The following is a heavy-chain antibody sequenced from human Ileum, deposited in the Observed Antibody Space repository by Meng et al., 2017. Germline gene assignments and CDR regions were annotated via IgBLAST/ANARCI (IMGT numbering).Heavy chain of an antibody. V-gene: IGHV3-33*01. CDR2: IWHDGKNK. CDR1: GFTFNNYG. J-gene: IGHJ4*02. D-gene: IGHD1-26*01. Sequence: LVESGGGVVQPGTSLRLSCVASGFTFNNYGMHWVRQAPGKGLEWVAVIWHDGKNKYYRDSVKDRFTISRDNSKNILYLQLTSLTAEDTAVYYCARDPGREGPIDYWGQGTLVTVSS. CDR3: ARDPGREGPIDY.